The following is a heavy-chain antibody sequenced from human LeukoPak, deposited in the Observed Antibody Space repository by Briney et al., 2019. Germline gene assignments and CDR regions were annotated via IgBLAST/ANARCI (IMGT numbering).Heavy chain of an antibody. Sequence: GASVKVSCKASGYTFTSYYMHWVRQAPGQGLEWTGIINPSGGSTSYAQKFQGRVTMTRDTSTNTVYMELSSLRSEDTAVYYCARDREPYYYDSSDLSIGGQGTLVTVSS. CDR2: INPSGGST. CDR3: ARDREPYYYDSSDLSI. J-gene: IGHJ4*02. D-gene: IGHD3-22*01. V-gene: IGHV1-46*01. CDR1: GYTFTSYY.